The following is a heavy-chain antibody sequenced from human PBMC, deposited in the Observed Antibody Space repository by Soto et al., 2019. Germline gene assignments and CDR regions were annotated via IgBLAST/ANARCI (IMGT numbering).Heavy chain of an antibody. V-gene: IGHV1-3*01. J-gene: IGHJ6*02. D-gene: IGHD3-10*01. CDR2: INAGNGNT. CDR1: GYTFTSYA. Sequence: ASVKVSCKASGYTFTSYAMHWVRQAPGQRLEWMGWINAGNGNTKYSQKFQGRVTITRNTSISTAYMELSSLRSEDTAVYYCARPLYGSGSYWIYYYYGMDVWGQGTTVTVSS. CDR3: ARPLYGSGSYWIYYYYGMDV.